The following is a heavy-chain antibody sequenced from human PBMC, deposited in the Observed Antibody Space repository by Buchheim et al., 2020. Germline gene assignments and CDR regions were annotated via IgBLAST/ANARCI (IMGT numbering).Heavy chain of an antibody. CDR1: GFTFSSYW. CDR2: IKQDGSEK. CDR3: ARDQYSSTEAEYFQH. V-gene: IGHV3-7*01. Sequence: EVQLVESGGGLVQPGGSLRLSCAASGFTFSSYWMSWVRQAPGKGLESVANIKQDGSEKYYVDSVKGRFTISRDNAKNSLYLQMNSLRAEDTAVYYCARDQYSSTEAEYFQHWGQGTL. J-gene: IGHJ1*01. D-gene: IGHD2/OR15-2a*01.